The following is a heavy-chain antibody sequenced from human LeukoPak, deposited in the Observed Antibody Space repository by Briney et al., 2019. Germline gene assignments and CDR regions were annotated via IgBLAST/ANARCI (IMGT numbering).Heavy chain of an antibody. CDR1: GGSISSGGYS. V-gene: IGHV4-30-2*01. Sequence: SETLSLTCAVSGGSISSGGYSWTWIRQPPGKGLEWLGYIYHSRSPYYNPSLKSRVPISVDRSQNQFSLKLSSVSAADSAVYYCARAGDSGYDLWGQGTLVTVSS. CDR2: IYHSRSP. CDR3: ARAGDSGYDL. J-gene: IGHJ4*02. D-gene: IGHD5-12*01.